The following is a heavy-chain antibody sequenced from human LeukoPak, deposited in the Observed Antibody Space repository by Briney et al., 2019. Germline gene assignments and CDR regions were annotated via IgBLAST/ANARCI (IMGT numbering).Heavy chain of an antibody. D-gene: IGHD6-19*01. CDR3: ATKQWLAPPPDS. CDR1: GFTFSKYW. J-gene: IGHJ4*02. V-gene: IGHV3-74*01. Sequence: GGSLRLSCAASGFTFSKYWMLWVRQAPGKGLESVSRINTDGTVTTYADSVKGRFTVSRDNADNTMFLQMNSVRDEDTAVFYCATKQWLAPPPDSWGQGTPVTVSS. CDR2: INTDGTVT.